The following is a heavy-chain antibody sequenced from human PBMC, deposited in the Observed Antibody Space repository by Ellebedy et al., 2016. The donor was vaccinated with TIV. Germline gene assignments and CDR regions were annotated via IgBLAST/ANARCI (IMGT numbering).Heavy chain of an antibody. V-gene: IGHV3-23*01. CDR1: GFTFSSYA. D-gene: IGHD4-17*01. CDR3: ARMTTVYYGMDV. Sequence: GESLKISCAASGFTFSSYAMSWVRQAPGKGLEWVSAISGSGGSTYYADSVKGRFTISRDNSKNTLYLQMNSLRAEDTAVYYCARMTTVYYGMDVWGQGTTVTVSS. CDR2: ISGSGGST. J-gene: IGHJ6*02.